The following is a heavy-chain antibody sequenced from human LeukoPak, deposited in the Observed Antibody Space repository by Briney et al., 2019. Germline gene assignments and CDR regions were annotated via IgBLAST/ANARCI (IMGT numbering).Heavy chain of an antibody. V-gene: IGHV4-59*08. Sequence: SETLSLTCTVSGGSITTDYWGWIRQPPGKGLEWIGYIFYSGSAHYNPSLESRLTISLDTSRNQLSLRLTSVTAAGTAVYYCAGQGTSGFYYFDYWGLGTLVTVSS. CDR1: GGSITTDY. J-gene: IGHJ4*02. D-gene: IGHD1/OR15-1a*01. CDR2: IFYSGSA. CDR3: AGQGTSGFYYFDY.